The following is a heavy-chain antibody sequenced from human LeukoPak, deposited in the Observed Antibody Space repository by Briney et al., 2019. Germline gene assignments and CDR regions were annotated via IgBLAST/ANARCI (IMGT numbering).Heavy chain of an antibody. J-gene: IGHJ4*02. V-gene: IGHV4-39*07. D-gene: IGHD6-13*01. Sequence: SETLSLTCTVSGGSISSSSYYWGWIRQPPGKGLEWIGSIYYSGSTYYNPSLKSRVTISVDTSKNQFSLKLSSVTAADTAVYYCARVDGIAPLSPPEYYFDYWGQGTLVTVSS. CDR1: GGSISSSSYY. CDR3: ARVDGIAPLSPPEYYFDY. CDR2: IYYSGST.